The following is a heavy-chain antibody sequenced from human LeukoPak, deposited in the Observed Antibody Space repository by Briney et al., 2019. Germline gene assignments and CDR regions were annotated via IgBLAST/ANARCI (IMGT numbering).Heavy chain of an antibody. Sequence: GGSLRLSCAASGFTVSSNYMSWVRQAPGKGLEWVSVIYSGGSTYYADSVKGRFTISRDNSKNTLYLQMNSLRAEDTAVYYCVSQPYDTYYFDYWGQGTLVTVSS. D-gene: IGHD3-22*01. CDR1: GFTVSSNY. CDR2: IYSGGST. J-gene: IGHJ4*02. CDR3: VSQPYDTYYFDY. V-gene: IGHV3-66*04.